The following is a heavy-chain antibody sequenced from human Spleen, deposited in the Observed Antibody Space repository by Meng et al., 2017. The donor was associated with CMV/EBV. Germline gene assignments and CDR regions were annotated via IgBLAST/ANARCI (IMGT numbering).Heavy chain of an antibody. CDR2: IYYSGST. D-gene: IGHD2-2*02. V-gene: IGHV4-61*01. Sequence: SETLSLTCTVFGGSVSSGSYYWSWIRQPPGKGLEWIGYIYYSGSTNYNPSLKSRVTISVDTSKNQFSLKLSSVTAADTAVYYCAREMGGYCSSTSCYTRPYNWFDPWGQGTLVTVSS. J-gene: IGHJ5*02. CDR3: AREMGGYCSSTSCYTRPYNWFDP. CDR1: GGSVSSGSYY.